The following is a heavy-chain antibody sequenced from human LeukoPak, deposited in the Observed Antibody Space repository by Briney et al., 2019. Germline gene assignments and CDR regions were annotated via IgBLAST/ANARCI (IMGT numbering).Heavy chain of an antibody. CDR3: ARNWNSAFD. V-gene: IGHV3-11*04. CDR1: GFTFSDYY. Sequence: GGSLRLSCAASGFTFSDYYMSWIRQAPGKALEWVSYISSSGSTRHYADSVKGRFTISRDSAKKSLYLQMNSLGAEDTAVYYCARNWNSAFDWGQGTLVTVSS. CDR2: ISSSGSTR. J-gene: IGHJ4*02. D-gene: IGHD1-7*01.